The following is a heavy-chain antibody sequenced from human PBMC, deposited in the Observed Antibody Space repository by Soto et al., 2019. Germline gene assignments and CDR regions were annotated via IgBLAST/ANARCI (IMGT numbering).Heavy chain of an antibody. CDR3: ARGPPYYYYSSAYYWDY. D-gene: IGHD3-22*01. CDR1: GGTFSSYA. Sequence: QVQLVQSGAEVKKPGSSVKVSCKASGGTFSSYAISWVRQAPGQGLEWMGGIIPIFGTENYAQKFQGRVTITADKSTSTAYMELSSLRSEDTAVYYCARGPPYYYYSSAYYWDYWGQGTLVTVSS. J-gene: IGHJ4*02. CDR2: IIPIFGTE. V-gene: IGHV1-69*06.